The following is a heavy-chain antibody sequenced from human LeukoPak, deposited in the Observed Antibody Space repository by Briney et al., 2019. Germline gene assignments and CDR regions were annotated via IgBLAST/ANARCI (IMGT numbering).Heavy chain of an antibody. D-gene: IGHD2-2*01. Sequence: GGSLRLSCAASGFTFSSYSMNWVRQAPGKGLEWVSSISSSSSYIYYADSVKGRFTISRDNAKNSLYLQMNSLRAEDTALYYCARQRYCSGTSCPDAFDIWGQGTMVTVSS. CDR1: GFTFSSYS. CDR3: ARQRYCSGTSCPDAFDI. J-gene: IGHJ3*02. CDR2: ISSSSSYI. V-gene: IGHV3-21*01.